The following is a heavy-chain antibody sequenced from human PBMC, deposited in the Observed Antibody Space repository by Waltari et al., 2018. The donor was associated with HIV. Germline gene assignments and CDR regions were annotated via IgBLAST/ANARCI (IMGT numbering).Heavy chain of an antibody. J-gene: IGHJ4*02. CDR1: GDSFISPSYH. Sequence: VQLFESGPGLVRPSQTLSLTCTVSGDSFISPSYHWAWIRQTPGEGLAWIGHVFYNETTSVTPSLKSRLSISIDKTKNQFSLKLDSVTAADTAVFFCARVSFDRKGSYTSYFFESWGGGISVTV. CDR3: ARVSFDRKGSYTSYFFES. D-gene: IGHD3-9*01. V-gene: IGHV4-30-4*08. CDR2: VFYNETT.